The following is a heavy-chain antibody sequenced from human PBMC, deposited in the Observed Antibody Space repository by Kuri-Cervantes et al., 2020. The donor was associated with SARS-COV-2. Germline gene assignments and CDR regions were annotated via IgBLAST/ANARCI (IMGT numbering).Heavy chain of an antibody. CDR3: ARADNGANWFDP. CDR1: GDSITNHF. D-gene: IGHD1-14*01. V-gene: IGHV4-59*11. CDR2: TYNSGST. Sequence: SETLSLTCIVSGDSITNHFWSWIRQPPGKGLEWLGYTYNSGSTHYNTSLKSRITISVDTSKNHFSLKLTSLTAADTAVYYCARADNGANWFDPWGQGTLVTVSS. J-gene: IGHJ5*02.